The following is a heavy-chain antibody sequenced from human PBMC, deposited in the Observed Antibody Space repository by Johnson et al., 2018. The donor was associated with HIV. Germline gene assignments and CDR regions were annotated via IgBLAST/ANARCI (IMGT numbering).Heavy chain of an antibody. J-gene: IGHJ3*02. CDR1: GFTFSTYG. CDR3: AKSPGKDHGGNSGAFDI. Sequence: QVQLVESGGGVVQPGRSLRLSCAASGFTFSTYGMHWVRQAPGKGLEWVAVMWYDGSNKYYADSVKGRFTISRDNSKNTLYLQMNSLRGEDTAVYYCAKSPGKDHGGNSGAFDIWGQGTKVTVSS. D-gene: IGHD4-23*01. V-gene: IGHV3-33*06. CDR2: MWYDGSNK.